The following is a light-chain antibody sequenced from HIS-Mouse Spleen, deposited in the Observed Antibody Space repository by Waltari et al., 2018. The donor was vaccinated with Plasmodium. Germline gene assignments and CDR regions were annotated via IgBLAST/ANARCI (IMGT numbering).Light chain of an antibody. CDR1: QSVSSSY. V-gene: IGKV3-20*01. CDR2: GAS. Sequence: EIVLTQSPGTLSFSPGERATLSCRASQSVSSSYLAWYHQKPGQAPRLLIDGASSRATGIPERVSGSGSGTDFTLTISRLEPEDCAVYYCQQYGSSPYTFGQGTKLEIK. CDR3: QQYGSSPYT. J-gene: IGKJ2*01.